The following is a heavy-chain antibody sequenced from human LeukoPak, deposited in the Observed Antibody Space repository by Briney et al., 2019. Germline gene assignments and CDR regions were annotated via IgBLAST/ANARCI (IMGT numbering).Heavy chain of an antibody. J-gene: IGHJ4*02. D-gene: IGHD2-15*01. V-gene: IGHV4-39*07. CDR1: GGSISSSSYY. CDR2: MYYSGTT. CDR3: ARDIGYCSGGSCHYFDY. Sequence: PSETLSLTCSVSGGSISSSSYYWAWIRQPPGKGLEWIGSMYYSGTTYHNPSLKSRVTISVDTSKNQFSLKLSSVAAADTAVYYCARDIGYCSGGSCHYFDYWGQGTLVTVSS.